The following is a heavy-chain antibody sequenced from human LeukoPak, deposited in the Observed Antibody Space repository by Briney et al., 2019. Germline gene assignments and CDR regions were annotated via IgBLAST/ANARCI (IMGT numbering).Heavy chain of an antibody. J-gene: IGHJ3*02. CDR2: ISGSGGST. V-gene: IGHV3-23*01. CDR1: GFTFSSYA. CDR3: ANVPTYYYDSSGYLGDAFDI. D-gene: IGHD3-22*01. Sequence: GGSLRLSCAASGFTFSSYAMSWVRQAPGKGLEWVSAISGSGGSTYYADSVKGRFTISRDNSKNTLYLQMNSLRAEDTAVYYCANVPTYYYDSSGYLGDAFDIWGQGTMVTVSS.